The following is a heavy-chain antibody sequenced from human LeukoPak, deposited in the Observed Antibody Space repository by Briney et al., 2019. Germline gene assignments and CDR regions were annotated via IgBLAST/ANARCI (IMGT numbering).Heavy chain of an antibody. V-gene: IGHV3-73*01. CDR2: IRSTANGYAT. CDR1: GFTFSGSA. Sequence: GGSLRLPCAASGFTFSGSALHWVRQASGKGLEWVGRIRSTANGYATAYAASVKGRFTISRDDSKNTAYLQMDSLKTEDTAVYYCTGNYYGSGSYADFDYWGQGTLVTVSS. D-gene: IGHD3-10*01. CDR3: TGNYYGSGSYADFDY. J-gene: IGHJ4*02.